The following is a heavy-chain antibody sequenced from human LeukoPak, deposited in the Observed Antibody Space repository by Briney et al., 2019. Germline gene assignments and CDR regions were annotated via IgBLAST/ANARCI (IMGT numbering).Heavy chain of an antibody. Sequence: SETLSLTCTVSGDSITNYYWSWIRQPAGKGLEWIGRIYPSGSTNYNPSLKSRFTMSVDTSKNLFSLKLSSVTAADTAVYYCARAWPSGDDAFDIWGQGTMVTVSS. D-gene: IGHD3-10*01. CDR2: IYPSGST. CDR1: GDSITNYY. J-gene: IGHJ3*02. V-gene: IGHV4-4*07. CDR3: ARAWPSGDDAFDI.